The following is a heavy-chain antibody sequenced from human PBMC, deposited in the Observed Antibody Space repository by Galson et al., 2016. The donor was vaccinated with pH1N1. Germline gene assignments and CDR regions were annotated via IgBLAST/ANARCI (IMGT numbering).Heavy chain of an antibody. D-gene: IGHD2-21*02. J-gene: IGHJ1*01. Sequence: LRLSCAASGFTFSSYSMHWVRQAPGKGLEWVSSISSSSNYIHYADSLRGRFTISRDNAKNSLYLQMNSLGAEDTAVYYCARAGGVVTSTLFFQHWGQGTLVTVSS. V-gene: IGHV3-21*01. CDR3: ARAGGVVTSTLFFQH. CDR2: ISSSSNYI. CDR1: GFTFSSYS.